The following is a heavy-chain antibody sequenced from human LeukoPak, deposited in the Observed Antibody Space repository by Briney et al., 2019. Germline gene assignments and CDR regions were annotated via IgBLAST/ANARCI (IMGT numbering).Heavy chain of an antibody. D-gene: IGHD3-22*01. Sequence: GASVKVSCKASGGTFSSYAISWVRQAPGQGLEWMGGTIPIFGTANYAQKFQGRVTITTDESTSTAYMELSSLRSEDTAVYYCARRDSSGYFYYWGQGTLVTVSS. CDR1: GGTFSSYA. V-gene: IGHV1-69*05. J-gene: IGHJ4*02. CDR3: ARRDSSGYFYY. CDR2: TIPIFGTA.